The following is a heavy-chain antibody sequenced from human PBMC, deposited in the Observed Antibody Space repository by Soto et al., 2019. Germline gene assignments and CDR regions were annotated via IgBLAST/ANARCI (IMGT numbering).Heavy chain of an antibody. CDR1: GFTFDDNA. CDR3: ARDFYDSSGYYSWYFDY. J-gene: IGHJ4*02. D-gene: IGHD3-22*01. Sequence: GGSLRLSCAVSGFTFDDNAMHWVRQAPEKGLEWVSGINWKSDIGYADSVKGRFTISRDNAENSLYLQMNSLRAEDTALYYCARDFYDSSGYYSWYFDYWGQGTLVTVSS. CDR2: INWKSDI. V-gene: IGHV3-9*01.